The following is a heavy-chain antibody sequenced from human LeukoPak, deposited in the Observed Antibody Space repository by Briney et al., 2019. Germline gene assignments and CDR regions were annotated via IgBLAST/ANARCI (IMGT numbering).Heavy chain of an antibody. D-gene: IGHD3-22*01. CDR1: GYTFTSYY. J-gene: IGHJ4*02. V-gene: IGHV1-69*13. CDR3: ARGPRVYYDSSGYPYFDY. Sequence: SVKISCKASGYTFTSYYMHWVRQAPGQGLEWMGGIIPIFGTANYAQKFQGRVTITADESTSTAYMELSSLRSEDTAVYYCARGPRVYYDSSGYPYFDYWGQGTLVTVSS. CDR2: IIPIFGTA.